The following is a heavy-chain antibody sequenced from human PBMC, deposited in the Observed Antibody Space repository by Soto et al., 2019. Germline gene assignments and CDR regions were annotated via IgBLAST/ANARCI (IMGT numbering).Heavy chain of an antibody. CDR1: NDSISTYY. CDR3: ARPGRGWGALHY. J-gene: IGHJ4*02. CDR2: IYYSGST. Sequence: QVQLQESGPGLVKPSETLSLTCTVSNDSISTYYWTWIRQPPGKGLEWIGFIYYSGSTNYNPSLQRRVTITVDTSKNRISLKMNSMTAADTAVYYCARPGRGWGALHYWGQGTLVTVSS. V-gene: IGHV4-59*08. D-gene: IGHD6-19*01.